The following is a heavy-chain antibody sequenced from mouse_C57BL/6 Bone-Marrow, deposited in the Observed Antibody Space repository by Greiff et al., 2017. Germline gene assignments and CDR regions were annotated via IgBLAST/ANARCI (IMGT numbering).Heavy chain of an antibody. D-gene: IGHD3-2*02. J-gene: IGHJ2*01. CDR2: ISSGGSYT. CDR1: GFTFSSYG. Sequence: EVHLVESGGDLVKPGGSLKLSCAASGFTFSSYGMSWVRQTPDKRLEWVATISSGGSYTYYPDSVKGRFTISRDNAKNTLYLQMSSLKAEDTDMYYCARRRQLRLFDYWGQGTTLTVSS. V-gene: IGHV5-6*01. CDR3: ARRRQLRLFDY.